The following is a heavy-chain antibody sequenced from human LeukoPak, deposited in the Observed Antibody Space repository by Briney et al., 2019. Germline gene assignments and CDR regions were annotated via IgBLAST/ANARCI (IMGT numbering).Heavy chain of an antibody. V-gene: IGHV3-66*01. D-gene: IGHD4-17*01. Sequence: GGSLRLSCAASGFTVSSNYMSWVRQAPGKGLEWVSVIYSGGSTYYADSVKGRFTVSRDNSKNTLYLQMNSLRAEDTTVYYCARDYADYVGYFFFDYWGQGTLVTVSS. J-gene: IGHJ4*02. CDR3: ARDYADYVGYFFFDY. CDR1: GFTVSSNY. CDR2: IYSGGST.